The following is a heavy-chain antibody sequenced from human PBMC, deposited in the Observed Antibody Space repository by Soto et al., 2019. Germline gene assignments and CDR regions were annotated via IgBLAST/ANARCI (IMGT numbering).Heavy chain of an antibody. Sequence: ESGGGLVQPGGSLRLSCAASGFTFSSYAMSWVRQAPGKGLEWVSGISGRGGSTYYADSVKGRFTISRDNSKNTLYLQMNSLRAEDTAVYYCAKDFDYYDSSGYNRGFDYWGQGTLVSVSS. CDR3: AKDFDYYDSSGYNRGFDY. J-gene: IGHJ4*02. CDR2: ISGRGGST. CDR1: GFTFSSYA. V-gene: IGHV3-23*01. D-gene: IGHD3-22*01.